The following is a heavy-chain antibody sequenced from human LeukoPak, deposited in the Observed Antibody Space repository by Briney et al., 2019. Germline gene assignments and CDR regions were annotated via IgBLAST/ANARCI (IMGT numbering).Heavy chain of an antibody. J-gene: IGHJ3*01. CDR1: GFTFSTYS. V-gene: IGHV3-21*01. CDR3: ARAGCSGGSCYDS. CDR2: ISSSSSYI. D-gene: IGHD2-15*01. Sequence: GRSLRLSCAASGFTFSTYSMNWVRQAPGKGLEWVSSISSSSSYIYYADSVKGRFTISRDNGKNSLYLQMNSLRAEDTAVYYCARAGCSGGSCYDSWGQGTMVTVSS.